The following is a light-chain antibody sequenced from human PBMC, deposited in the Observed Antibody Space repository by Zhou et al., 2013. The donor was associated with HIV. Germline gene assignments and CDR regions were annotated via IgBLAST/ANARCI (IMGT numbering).Light chain of an antibody. CDR3: VQALQAPIFT. CDR2: FGS. Sequence: EIVMTQAPPTLSVAPGEAASISCRSSQSLLHSNGHNYVDWYVQKPGQSPQVLIYFGSNRASGVPDRFSGSGSGTDFTLKISRVEPEDAGVYYCVQALQAPIFTFGPGTKVDIK. J-gene: IGKJ3*01. V-gene: IGKV2-28*01. CDR1: QSLLHSNGHNY.